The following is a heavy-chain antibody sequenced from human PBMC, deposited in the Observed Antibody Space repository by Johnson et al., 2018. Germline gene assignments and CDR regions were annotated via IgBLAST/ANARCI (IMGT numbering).Heavy chain of an antibody. CDR2: ISPTGRTI. D-gene: IGHD3-3*01. CDR1: GFPFSSYS. J-gene: IGHJ1*01. CDR3: AKDALNPSDFWSGTEYFQH. V-gene: IGHV3-48*01. Sequence: VQLVQSGGGLVQPGGSLRLSCAASGFPFSSYSMNWVRQVPGKGLEWLSYISPTGRTIYYSDSAKGRFTISRDNAKNSLYLLMNSLRAEDTAVYYCAKDALNPSDFWSGTEYFQHWGQGTLVTVSS.